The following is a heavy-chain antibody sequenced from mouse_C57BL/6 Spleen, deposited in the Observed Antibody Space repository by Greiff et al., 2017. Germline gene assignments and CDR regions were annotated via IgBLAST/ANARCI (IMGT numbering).Heavy chain of an antibody. Sequence: EVQLVESGGGLVQPGGSLSLSCAASGFTFTDYYMSWVRQPPGKALEWLGFIRNKANGYTTEYSASVKGRFTISRDNSQSILYLQMNALRAEDSATYYCARYKYYGPMDYWGQGTSVTVSS. J-gene: IGHJ4*01. V-gene: IGHV7-3*01. D-gene: IGHD1-2*01. CDR2: IRNKANGYTT. CDR1: GFTFTDYY. CDR3: ARYKYYGPMDY.